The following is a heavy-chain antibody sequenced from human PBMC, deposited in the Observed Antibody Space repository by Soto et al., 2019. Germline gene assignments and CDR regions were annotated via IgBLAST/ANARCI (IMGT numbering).Heavy chain of an antibody. D-gene: IGHD4-17*01. CDR1: GYTFTSYY. V-gene: IGHV1-46*01. CDR2: INLSGGST. CDR3: ARNVYGGTPPDY. J-gene: IGHJ4*02. Sequence: ASVKVSCKASGYTFTSYYMHWVRQAPGQGLEWMGIINLSGGSTSYAQKFQGRVTMTRDTSTSTVYMELSSLRSEDTAVYYCARNVYGGTPPDYWGQGTLVTVSS.